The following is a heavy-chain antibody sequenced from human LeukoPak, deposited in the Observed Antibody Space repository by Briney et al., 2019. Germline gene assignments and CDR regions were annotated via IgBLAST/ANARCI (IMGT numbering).Heavy chain of an antibody. D-gene: IGHD3-10*01. V-gene: IGHV3-23*01. CDR2: ISGSGGST. J-gene: IGHJ2*01. CDR3: ARDRESQWYLDL. CDR1: GFTFSSYG. Sequence: GGSLRLSCAASGFTFSSYGMSWVRQAPGKGLEWVSGISGSGGSTYYADSVKGRFTISRDNSKNSLFLQMNSLRAEDTAVYYCARDRESQWYLDLWGRGTLVTVSS.